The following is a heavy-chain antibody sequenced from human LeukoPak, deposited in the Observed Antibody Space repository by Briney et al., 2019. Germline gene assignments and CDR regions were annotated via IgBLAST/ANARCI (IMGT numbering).Heavy chain of an antibody. CDR2: IYHSGST. CDR1: GFTFSSYAM. Sequence: GSLRLSCAASGFTFSSYAMTWVRQPPGKGLEWIGEIYHSGSTNYNPSLKSRVTISVDKSKNQFSLKLSSVTAADTAVYYCARELGRDGYNDAFDIWGQGTMVTVSS. D-gene: IGHD5-24*01. J-gene: IGHJ3*02. CDR3: ARELGRDGYNDAFDI. V-gene: IGHV4-4*02.